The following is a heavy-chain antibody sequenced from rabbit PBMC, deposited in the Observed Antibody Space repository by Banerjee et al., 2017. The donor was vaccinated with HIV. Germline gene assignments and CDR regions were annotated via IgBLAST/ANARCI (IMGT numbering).Heavy chain of an antibody. J-gene: IGHJ4*01. D-gene: IGHD6-1*01. CDR2: IYTGSSGST. CDR3: ARDLAAGDAGYGYGLNL. V-gene: IGHV1S40*01. Sequence: QSLEESGGDLVKPGASLTLTCTASGFSFSSSYYMCWVRQAPGKGLEWIACIYTGSSGSTYYASWAKGRFTISKSSSTTVTLQMTSLTVADTATYFCARDLAAGDAGYGYGLNLWGPGTLVTVS. CDR1: GFSFSSSYY.